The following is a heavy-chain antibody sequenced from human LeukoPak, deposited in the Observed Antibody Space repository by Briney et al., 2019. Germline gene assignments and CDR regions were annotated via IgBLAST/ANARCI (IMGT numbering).Heavy chain of an antibody. J-gene: IGHJ4*02. CDR3: ARDRVIVASERFDY. Sequence: GGSLRLSRAASGFSFSSYSMNWVRQAPGKGLEWVSSISSSSYIYYADSVKGRSTISRDNAKNSLYLQMNSLRAEDTAVYYCARDRVIVASERFDYWGQGTLVTVSS. CDR1: GFSFSSYS. CDR2: ISSSSYI. D-gene: IGHD5-12*01. V-gene: IGHV3-21*01.